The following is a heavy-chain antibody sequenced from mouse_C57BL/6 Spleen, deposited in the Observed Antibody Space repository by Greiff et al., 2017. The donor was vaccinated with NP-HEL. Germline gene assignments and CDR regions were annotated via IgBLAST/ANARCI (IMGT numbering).Heavy chain of an antibody. CDR1: GYAFSSSW. D-gene: IGHD1-1*01. V-gene: IGHV1-82*01. CDR3: ARNSLLLRSQYFDY. Sequence: VQVVESGPELVKPGASVKISCKASGYAFSSSWMNWVKQRPGKGLEWIGRIYPGDGDTNYNGKFKGKATLTADKSSSTAYMQLSSLTSEDSAVYFCARNSLLLRSQYFDYWGQGTTLTVSS. J-gene: IGHJ2*01. CDR2: IYPGDGDT.